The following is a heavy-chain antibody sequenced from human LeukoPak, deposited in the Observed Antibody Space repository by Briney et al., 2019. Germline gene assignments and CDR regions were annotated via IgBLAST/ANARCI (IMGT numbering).Heavy chain of an antibody. CDR2: IKQDGSEK. D-gene: IGHD3-3*01. CDR1: GFTFSTYW. V-gene: IGHV3-7*01. CDR3: ARDRNTDFWSGYYTNYFDY. Sequence: GGSLRLSCAASGFTFSTYWMTWVRQAPGKGLEWVANIKQDGSEKYYVDSVKGRFTISRDNSKNTLYLQMNSLRAEDTAVYYCARDRNTDFWSGYYTNYFDYWGQGTLATVSS. J-gene: IGHJ4*02.